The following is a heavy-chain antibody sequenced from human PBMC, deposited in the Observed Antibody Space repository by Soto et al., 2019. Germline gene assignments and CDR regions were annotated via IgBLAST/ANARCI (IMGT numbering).Heavy chain of an antibody. Sequence: GGSLRLSCAASGFTFSDYYMSWIRQAPGKGLEWVSYISSSGSTIYYADSVKGRFTISRDNAKNSLYLQMNSLRAEETAVYYCARSNNYDILTGYFLSGYYYYYYMDVWGKGTTVTVSS. V-gene: IGHV3-11*01. D-gene: IGHD3-9*01. CDR2: ISSSGSTI. CDR1: GFTFSDYY. CDR3: ARSNNYDILTGYFLSGYYYYYYMDV. J-gene: IGHJ6*03.